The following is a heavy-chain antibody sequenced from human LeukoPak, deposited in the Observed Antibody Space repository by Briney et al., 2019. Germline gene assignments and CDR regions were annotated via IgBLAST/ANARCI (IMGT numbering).Heavy chain of an antibody. D-gene: IGHD5-12*01. V-gene: IGHV1-69*05. CDR1: GYTFTSYA. CDR3: ATLAYSGFGPRSDSDY. CDR2: IIPMFGTT. Sequence: SVKVSCKASGYTFTSYAMNWVRQAPGQGLEWMGGIIPMFGTTIFAPKFQGRLTVTTDASTSTGYMELTSLQSEDTAVYYCATLAYSGFGPRSDSDYWGQGTLVTVSS. J-gene: IGHJ4*02.